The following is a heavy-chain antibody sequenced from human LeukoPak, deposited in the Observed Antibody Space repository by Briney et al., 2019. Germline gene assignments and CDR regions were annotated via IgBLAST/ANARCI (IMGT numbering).Heavy chain of an antibody. J-gene: IGHJ4*02. CDR2: ITYNSRYI. CDR3: ARESAAGSFDY. D-gene: IGHD6-13*01. CDR1: GFAFSRYS. V-gene: IGHV3-21*01. Sequence: GGSLRLSCAASGFAFSRYSVNWVRQAPGKGLEWVSSITYNSRYIYYADSVKGRFTISRDNAKNSLYLQMNSLRAEDTAVYYCARESAAGSFDYWGQGTLVTVSS.